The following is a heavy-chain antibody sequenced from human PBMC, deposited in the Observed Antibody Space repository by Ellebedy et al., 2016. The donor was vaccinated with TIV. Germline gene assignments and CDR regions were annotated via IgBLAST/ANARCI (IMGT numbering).Heavy chain of an antibody. J-gene: IGHJ4*02. CDR2: ISGSGGST. CDR3: AKVEGSGYSGYAVHVLYYFDY. Sequence: GESLKISXAASGFTFSSYAMSWVRQAPGKGLELVSAISGSGGSTYYADSVKGRFTISRDNAKNSLYLQMNSLRAEDTAVYYCAKVEGSGYSGYAVHVLYYFDYWGQGTLVTVSS. D-gene: IGHD5-12*01. CDR1: GFTFSSYA. V-gene: IGHV3-23*01.